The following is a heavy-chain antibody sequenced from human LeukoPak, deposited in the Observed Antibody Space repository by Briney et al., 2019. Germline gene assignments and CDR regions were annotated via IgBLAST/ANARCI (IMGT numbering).Heavy chain of an antibody. CDR3: ARGYSAYDAPFDY. CDR2: IKQDGSEK. V-gene: IGHV3-7*05. Sequence: GGSLRLSCAASGFTFSSYSMNWARQAPGKGLEWVGNIKQDGSEKYYVDSVKGRFTISRDSAKNSLYLQMNSLRAEDTAVYYCARGYSAYDAPFDYWGQGTLVSVSS. D-gene: IGHD5-12*01. CDR1: GFTFSSYS. J-gene: IGHJ4*02.